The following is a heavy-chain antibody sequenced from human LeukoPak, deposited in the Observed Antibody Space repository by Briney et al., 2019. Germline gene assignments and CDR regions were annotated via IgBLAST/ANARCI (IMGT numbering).Heavy chain of an antibody. J-gene: IGHJ3*02. CDR2: IRGSDKSR. CDR3: AKDRRELDVFDI. V-gene: IGHV3-23*01. CDR1: GFPLNTYA. Sequence: GGSLRLSRALSGFPLNTYAMSGVPPAPRKGVEWVSGIRGSDKSRYTAYSVTGRFTISRANSKNNQFVQMNSLRADGTDVYYYAKDRRELDVFDIWGQGTMVTVSS.